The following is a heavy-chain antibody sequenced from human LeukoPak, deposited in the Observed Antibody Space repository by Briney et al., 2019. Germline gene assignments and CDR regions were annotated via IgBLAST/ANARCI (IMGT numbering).Heavy chain of an antibody. V-gene: IGHV3-21*04. Sequence: GGSLRLSCAASGFTFSSYSMNWVRQAPGKGLEWVSSISSSSSYIYYADSVKGRFTISRDNSKNTLYLQMNSLRAEDTAVYYCAKSPPPSSIAAPTYYFDYWGQGTLVTVSS. D-gene: IGHD6-6*01. CDR1: GFTFSSYS. CDR3: AKSPPPSSIAAPTYYFDY. CDR2: ISSSSSYI. J-gene: IGHJ4*02.